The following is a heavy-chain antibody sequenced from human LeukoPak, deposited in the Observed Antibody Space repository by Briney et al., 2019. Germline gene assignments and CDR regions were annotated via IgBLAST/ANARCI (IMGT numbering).Heavy chain of an antibody. V-gene: IGHV3-11*01. Sequence: GGSLRLSCAASGFTFSDYYMSWIRQAPGKGLEWVSYISSSGSTIYYADSVKGRFTIPRDNAKNSLYLQMNRLRAEDTAVYYCARGIGYCSSTSCYGHDAFDIWGQGTMVTVSS. J-gene: IGHJ3*02. CDR1: GFTFSDYY. D-gene: IGHD2-2*01. CDR3: ARGIGYCSSTSCYGHDAFDI. CDR2: ISSSGSTI.